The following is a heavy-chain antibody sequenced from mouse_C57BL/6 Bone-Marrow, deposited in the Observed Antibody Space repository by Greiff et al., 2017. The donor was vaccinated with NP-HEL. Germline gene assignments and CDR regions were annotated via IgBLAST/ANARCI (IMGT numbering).Heavy chain of an antibody. CDR2: IHPNSGST. V-gene: IGHV1-64*01. J-gene: IGHJ2*01. CDR3: ARRSGQLRLRNYFDY. D-gene: IGHD3-2*02. CDR1: GYTFTSYW. Sequence: QVQLQQPGAELVKPGASVKLSCKASGYTFTSYWMHWVKQRPGQGLEWIGMIHPNSGSTNYNEKFTNKATLTVDKSSSTAYMQLSSLTSEDSAVYYCARRSGQLRLRNYFDYWGQGTTLTVSS.